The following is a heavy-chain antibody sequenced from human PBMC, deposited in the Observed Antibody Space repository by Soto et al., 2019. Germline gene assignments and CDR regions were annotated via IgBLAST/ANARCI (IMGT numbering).Heavy chain of an antibody. D-gene: IGHD2-8*02. CDR2: INPDSGAT. CDR3: ARGDYGTGGYPFPYFDY. Sequence: HEHLVQSGAEVKRPGASLKVSCKASGYSFTGYYIHWVRQAPGQGLEWMGWINPDSGATNYAQNFRGRVTLTSDTSISTASMDLTSRTSDDTAGYYCARGDYGTGGYPFPYFDYWGQGTLVIVSS. V-gene: IGHV1-2*02. CDR1: GYSFTGYY. J-gene: IGHJ4*02.